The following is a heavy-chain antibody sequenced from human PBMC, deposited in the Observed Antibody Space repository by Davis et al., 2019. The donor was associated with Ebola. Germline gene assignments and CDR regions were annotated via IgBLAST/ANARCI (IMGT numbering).Heavy chain of an antibody. D-gene: IGHD3-10*01. Sequence: GGSLRLSCKGSGYSFTSYWISWARQMPGKGLEWMGNIDPSDSDIKYSPSFRGQITISADKFNSAAFLQWSSLKASDTAIYYCARLALVRGVLWRSRPNFYYYAMDVWGQGTTVTVS. CDR1: GYSFTSYW. CDR3: ARLALVRGVLWRSRPNFYYYAMDV. V-gene: IGHV5-51*01. CDR2: IDPSDSDI. J-gene: IGHJ6*02.